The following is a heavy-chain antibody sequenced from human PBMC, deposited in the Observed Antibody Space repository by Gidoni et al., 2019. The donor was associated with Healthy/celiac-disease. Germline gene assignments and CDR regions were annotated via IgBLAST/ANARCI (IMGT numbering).Heavy chain of an antibody. Sequence: QVQLQPWGAGLLKPSETLSLTCAVYGGSFSGYYWSWVRQPPGKGLEWIGEINHSGSTNYNPSLKSRVTISVDTSKNQFSLKLSSVTAADTAVYYCARGYSSTSRNYYYMDVWGKGTTVTVSS. D-gene: IGHD6-13*01. CDR2: INHSGST. CDR1: GGSFSGYY. J-gene: IGHJ6*03. CDR3: ARGYSSTSRNYYYMDV. V-gene: IGHV4-34*01.